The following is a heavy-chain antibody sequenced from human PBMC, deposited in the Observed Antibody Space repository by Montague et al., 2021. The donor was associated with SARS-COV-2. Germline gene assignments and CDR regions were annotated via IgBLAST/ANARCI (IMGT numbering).Heavy chain of an antibody. CDR1: GGSFSTYS. J-gene: IGHJ6*03. CDR2: IHHGGST. CDR3: ARLGDGVVPSPILGVGPYYTNYYRDV. D-gene: IGHD3-10*01. Sequence: SETLSLTCAVHGGSFSTYSWTWIRQPPGKGLEWIGEIHHGGSTNYNPSLKSRVTISAATSKNQFSLKLTSVAAADTAVYYCARLGDGVVPSPILGVGPYYTNYYRDVWGKGTTVTVSS. V-gene: IGHV4-34*01.